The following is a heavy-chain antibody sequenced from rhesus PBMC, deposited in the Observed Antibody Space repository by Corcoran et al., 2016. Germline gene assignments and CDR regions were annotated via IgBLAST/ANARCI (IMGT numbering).Heavy chain of an antibody. J-gene: IGHJ3*01. CDR3: ASPLRSWNYVAFDF. D-gene: IGHD1-1*01. CDR2: IYGSGGSN. CDR1: GGSISGYYY. V-gene: IGHV4S14*01. Sequence: QVQLQESGPGLVKPSETLSLTCAVSGGSISGYYYWSWIRQPPGKGLELIGSIYGSGGSNYLNPSLKSRVTLSVDTSKNQFSVKLSSVTAADTAVYYCASPLRSWNYVAFDFWGQGLRVTVSS.